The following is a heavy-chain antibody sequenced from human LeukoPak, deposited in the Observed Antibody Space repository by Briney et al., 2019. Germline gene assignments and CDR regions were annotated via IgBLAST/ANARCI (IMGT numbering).Heavy chain of an antibody. Sequence: PGGSLSLSCAASGFTFSSYSMNWVRQAPGKGLEWVSSISSSSSYTYYADSVKGRFSISRDNAKNSLYLQMNSLRAEDTAVYYCARVIAARPVGAFDIWGQGTMVTVSS. CDR2: ISSSSSYT. V-gene: IGHV3-21*01. CDR1: GFTFSSYS. CDR3: ARVIAARPVGAFDI. D-gene: IGHD6-6*01. J-gene: IGHJ3*02.